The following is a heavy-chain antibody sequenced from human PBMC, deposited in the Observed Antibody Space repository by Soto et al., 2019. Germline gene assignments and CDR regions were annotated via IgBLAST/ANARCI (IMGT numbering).Heavy chain of an antibody. D-gene: IGHD3-16*01. V-gene: IGHV3-23*01. CDR1: GFPFSNYA. CDR2: ISGSTGHA. Sequence: EVQILESGGGLVQPGGSLRLSCAASGFPFSNYAMAWVRQAPGKXLEWVSAISGSTGHAFYADSXKDRFTXXRDNSXXXXXXXXXXXXXXXXXXXXXXXXXXXXIXGSYLRYYEYWGQGTLVTVSS. J-gene: IGHJ4*02. CDR3: XXXXXXXIXGSYLRYYEY.